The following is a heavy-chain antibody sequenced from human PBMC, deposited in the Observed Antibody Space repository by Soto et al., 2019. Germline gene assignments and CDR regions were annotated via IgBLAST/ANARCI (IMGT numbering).Heavy chain of an antibody. J-gene: IGHJ5*02. CDR1: GYIFTTYG. CDR3: ARNEYCGGGTCYSGWFDP. V-gene: IGHV1-18*01. CDR2: ISGYNGNT. D-gene: IGHD2-15*01. Sequence: QVQLVQSGAEVQRPGASVKVSCKASGYIFTTYGISWVRQAPGQGLEWMGRISGYNGNTKYAQKFQDRVTMTTDTSTSTAYMEVRSLRSDDTAVYYCARNEYCGGGTCYSGWFDPWGQGTLVTVSS.